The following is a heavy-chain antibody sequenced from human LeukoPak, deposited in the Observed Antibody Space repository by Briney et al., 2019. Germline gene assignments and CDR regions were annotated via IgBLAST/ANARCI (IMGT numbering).Heavy chain of an antibody. CDR2: IIPIFGTA. J-gene: IGHJ6*03. V-gene: IGHV1-69*06. D-gene: IGHD3-10*01. Sequence: SVKVSSKASGGTFSSYAISWVRQAPGQGLEWMGGIIPIFGTANYAQKFQGRVTITADKSTSTAYMELSSLRSDDTAVYYCARESPGGYYMDVWGKGTTVTISS. CDR1: GGTFSSYA. CDR3: ARESPGGYYMDV.